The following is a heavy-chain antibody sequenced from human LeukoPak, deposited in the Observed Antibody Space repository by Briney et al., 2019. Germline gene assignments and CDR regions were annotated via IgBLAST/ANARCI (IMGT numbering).Heavy chain of an antibody. J-gene: IGHJ5*02. CDR3: ARDPGGWFDP. Sequence: SETLSLTCAVYGGSFSGYYWSWIRQPPGKGLEWIGEINHSGSTNYNPSLESRVTISVDTSKNQFSLKLSSVTAADTAVYYCARDPGGWFDPWGQGTLVTASS. CDR2: INHSGST. CDR1: GGSFSGYY. V-gene: IGHV4-34*01. D-gene: IGHD1-1*01.